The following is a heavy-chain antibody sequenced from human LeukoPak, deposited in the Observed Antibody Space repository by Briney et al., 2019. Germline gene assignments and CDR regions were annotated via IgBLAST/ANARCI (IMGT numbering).Heavy chain of an antibody. J-gene: IGHJ5*02. CDR2: ISYDGSKK. V-gene: IGHV3-30*18. CDR1: GFTFSSYG. CDR3: AKTNSGSLGDWFDP. D-gene: IGHD1-26*01. Sequence: GRSLRLSCAASGFTFSSYGTHWVRQAPGKGLEWVAVISYDGSKKYYADSVKGRFTISRDNSKNTLYLQMNSLRAEDTAVYYCAKTNSGSLGDWFDPWGQGTLVTVSS.